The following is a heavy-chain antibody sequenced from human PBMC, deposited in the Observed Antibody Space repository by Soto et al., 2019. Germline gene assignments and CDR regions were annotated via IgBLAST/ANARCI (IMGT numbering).Heavy chain of an antibody. CDR2: MNPNSGNT. V-gene: IGHV1-8*01. CDR3: ARGIISWDILTGRDY. D-gene: IGHD3-9*01. Sequence: GASVKVSCKASGYTFTRYYIHWVRQGPGQRLEWMGWMNPNSGNTGYAQKFQGRVTMTRNTSISTAYMELSSLRSEDAAVYYCARGIISWDILTGRDYWGQGTLVTV. CDR1: GYTFTRYY. J-gene: IGHJ4*02.